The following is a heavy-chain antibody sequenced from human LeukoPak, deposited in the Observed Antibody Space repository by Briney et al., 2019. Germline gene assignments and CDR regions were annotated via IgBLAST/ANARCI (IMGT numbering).Heavy chain of an antibody. CDR2: ISSSSSYI. Sequence: GGSLRLSCAASGVSFTTYSMNWVRQAPGKGLEWVSSISSSSSYIYYADSVRGRFTISRDNAKNSLYLKMSGLRAEDTAVYYCARGSPLANPFDYWGQGTLVTVSS. J-gene: IGHJ4*02. CDR3: ARGSPLANPFDY. V-gene: IGHV3-21*01. D-gene: IGHD1-14*01. CDR1: GVSFTTYS.